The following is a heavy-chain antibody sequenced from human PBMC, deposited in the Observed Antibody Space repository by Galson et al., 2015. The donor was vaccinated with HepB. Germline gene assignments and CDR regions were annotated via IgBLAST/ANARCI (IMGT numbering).Heavy chain of an antibody. CDR2: IRYDGSNK. J-gene: IGHJ6*02. CDR1: GFTFSSYG. D-gene: IGHD6-13*01. CDR3: ARHDALIAAGDYYYGMDV. V-gene: IGHV3-33*08. Sequence: SLRLSCAASGFTFSSYGMHWVRQAPGKGLEWVAFIRYDGSNKYYADSVKGRFTISRDNSKNTLYLQMNSLRAEDTAVYYCARHDALIAAGDYYYGMDVWGQGTTVTVSS.